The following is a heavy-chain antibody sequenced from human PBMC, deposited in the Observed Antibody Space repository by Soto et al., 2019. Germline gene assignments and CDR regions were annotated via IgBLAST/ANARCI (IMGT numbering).Heavy chain of an antibody. CDR3: ARGPFFARQQPFDS. Sequence: SETLSLTCTVSGASMNNYLWSWIRQTPGEGLGWIGYIHVTGNTYHNPSLKSPVTISVDPSKTQFSLTMTSVAAAGTAVYYCARGPFFARQQPFDSWGKGIRVTVAS. J-gene: IGHJ4*02. D-gene: IGHD6-13*01. CDR1: GASMNNYL. V-gene: IGHV4-59*01. CDR2: IHVTGNT.